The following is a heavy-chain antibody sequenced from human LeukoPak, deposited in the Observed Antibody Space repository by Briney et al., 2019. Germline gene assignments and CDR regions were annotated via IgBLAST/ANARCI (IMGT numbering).Heavy chain of an antibody. D-gene: IGHD1-26*01. CDR3: ARDGESGATTPPRSYFQH. J-gene: IGHJ1*01. Sequence: GGSLRLSCAASGFTFSNYAIHWVRQAPGKGLEWVAVISYDGSYKLYADSVKGRFTISRDNSKNTLYLQMNSLRAEDTAVYYCARDGESGATTPPRSYFQHWGQGTLVTVSS. CDR2: ISYDGSYK. CDR1: GFTFSNYA. V-gene: IGHV3-30*14.